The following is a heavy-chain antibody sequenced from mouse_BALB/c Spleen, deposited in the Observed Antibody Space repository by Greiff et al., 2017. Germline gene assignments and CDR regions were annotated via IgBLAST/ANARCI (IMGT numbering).Heavy chain of an antibody. CDR2: IWSGGST. CDR1: GFSLTSYG. D-gene: IGHD2-14*01. CDR3: ARGYDWYFDV. J-gene: IGHJ1*01. V-gene: IGHV2-2*02. Sequence: QVQLKESGPGLVQPSQSLSITCTVSGFSLTSYGVHWVRQSPGKGLEWLGVIWSGGSTDYNAAFISRLSISKDNSKSQVFFKMNSLQANDTAIYYCARGYDWYFDVWGAGTTVTVSS.